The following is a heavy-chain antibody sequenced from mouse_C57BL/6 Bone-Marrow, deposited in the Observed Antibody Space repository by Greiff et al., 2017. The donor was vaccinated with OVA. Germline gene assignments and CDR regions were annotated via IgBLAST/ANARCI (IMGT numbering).Heavy chain of an antibody. Sequence: EVQLQESGPVLVKPGASVKMSCKASGYTFTDYYMNWVKQSHGKSLEWIGVINPYNGGTSYNQKFKGKATLTVDESSSTAYMELNSLTSEDSAVYYCARSRSCDYWGQGTTLTVSS. V-gene: IGHV1-19*01. CDR2: INPYNGGT. J-gene: IGHJ2*01. CDR1: GYTFTDYY. CDR3: ARSRSCDY.